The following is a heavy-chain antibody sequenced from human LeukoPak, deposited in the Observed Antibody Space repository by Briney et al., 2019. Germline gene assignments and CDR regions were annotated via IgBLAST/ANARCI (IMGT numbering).Heavy chain of an antibody. D-gene: IGHD3-10*01. CDR1: GVTFSDCA. J-gene: IGHJ5*02. Sequence: GGSLRLSCKGSGVTFSDCAVTWFRQTPGKGLEWVGFVRTKTHGGAPETAASVRGRFTVSRDASAGIAYLQMTSLRTEDTAMYYCARVNFRDYRGYTWFEPWGQGTLVTVSS. CDR3: ARVNFRDYRGYTWFEP. V-gene: IGHV3-49*03. CDR2: VRTKTHGGAP.